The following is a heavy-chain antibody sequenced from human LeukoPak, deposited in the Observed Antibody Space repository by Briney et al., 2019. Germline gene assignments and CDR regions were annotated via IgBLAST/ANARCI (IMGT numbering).Heavy chain of an antibody. CDR2: IWYDGSNK. D-gene: IGHD5-12*01. V-gene: IGHV3-33*01. CDR1: GFTFSSYG. J-gene: IGHJ4*02. CDR3: ARAYSGFSSRGFDY. Sequence: GRSLRLSCATSGFTFSSYGMHWVRQAPGKGQEWVADIWYDGSNKYYADSVKGRFTISRDNSKNTVSLQMTSLRAEDTAVYYCARAYSGFSSRGFDYWGQGTLVSVSS.